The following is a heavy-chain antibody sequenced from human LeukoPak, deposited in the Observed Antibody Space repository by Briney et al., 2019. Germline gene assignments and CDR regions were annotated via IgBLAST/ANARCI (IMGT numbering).Heavy chain of an antibody. J-gene: IGHJ4*02. Sequence: GGSLRLSCVASVFTFSNFAMHWVRQAPGKGLQWVAVISFDGSNKYCADSVKGRFSISRDNSKDTLHLQMSSLRDEDTAVYFCAGVSESGWYYFDYWGQGTLVTVSS. V-gene: IGHV3-30*03. CDR2: ISFDGSNK. CDR3: AGVSESGWYYFDY. D-gene: IGHD6-19*01. CDR1: VFTFSNFA.